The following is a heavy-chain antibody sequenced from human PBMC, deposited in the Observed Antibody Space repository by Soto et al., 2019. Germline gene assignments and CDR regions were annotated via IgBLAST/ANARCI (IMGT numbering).Heavy chain of an antibody. CDR2: VTDNGRST. J-gene: IGHJ4*02. Sequence: GGSLRLSCAASGFTFSRDGMSWVRQAPGKGLEWVSLVTDNGRSTYYADSVKGRFTISRDNTKNTLFLQMNSLRAEDTAVYYCAKERPTTTAFDYWGQGALVTVSS. V-gene: IGHV3-23*01. CDR1: GFTFSRDG. CDR3: AKERPTTTAFDY. D-gene: IGHD4-17*01.